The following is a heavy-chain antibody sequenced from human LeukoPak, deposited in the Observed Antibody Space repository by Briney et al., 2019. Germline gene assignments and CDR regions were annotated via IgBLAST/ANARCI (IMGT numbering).Heavy chain of an antibody. CDR1: GGSFSGYY. D-gene: IGHD4-17*01. J-gene: IGHJ4*02. V-gene: IGHV4-34*01. Sequence: PSETLSLTCAVYGGSFSGYYWSWIRQPPGKGLEWIGEINHSGSTNYNPSLKSRVTISVDTSKNQFSLKLSSVTAADTAVYYCARESMTVTTDYWGQGTLVTVSS. CDR2: INHSGST. CDR3: ARESMTVTTDY.